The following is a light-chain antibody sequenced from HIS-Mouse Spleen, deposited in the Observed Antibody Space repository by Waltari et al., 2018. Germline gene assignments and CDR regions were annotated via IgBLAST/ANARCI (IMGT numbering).Light chain of an antibody. CDR2: EVS. J-gene: IGLJ2*01. CDR3: SSYTSSSTLDVV. V-gene: IGLV2-14*01. CDR1: SSDVGGYNY. Sequence: QSALTQPASVSGSPGQSITISCTGTSSDVGGYNYVSWYQQHPGKAPKLMIYEVSNRPSGVSNRVSGSKSSNTASLTISGLQAEDEADYYCSSYTSSSTLDVVFGGGTKLTVL.